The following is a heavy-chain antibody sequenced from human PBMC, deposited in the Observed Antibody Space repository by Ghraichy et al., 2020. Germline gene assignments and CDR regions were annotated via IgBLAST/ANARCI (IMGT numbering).Heavy chain of an antibody. D-gene: IGHD5-12*01. V-gene: IGHV4-34*01. Sequence: SQTLSLTCAVYGGSFSGYYWSWIRQPPGKGLEWIGEINHSGSTNYNPSLKSRVTISVDTSKNQFSLKLSSVTAADTAVYYCARGDGFSGSLYWGQGTLVTVSS. CDR2: INHSGST. CDR3: ARGDGFSGSLY. J-gene: IGHJ4*02. CDR1: GGSFSGYY.